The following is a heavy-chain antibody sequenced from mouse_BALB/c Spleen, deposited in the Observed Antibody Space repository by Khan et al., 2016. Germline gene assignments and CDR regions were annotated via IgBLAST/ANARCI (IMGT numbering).Heavy chain of an antibody. Sequence: QVRLQQSGAELMKPGASVKISCKATGYTFSSYWIEWVKQRPGHGLEWIGEILPVSGSTNYNEKFRGKATFTADTSSNTAYMQLSSLTSEDSAVHYCARTDRRGYFDYWGQGTTLTVSS. CDR1: GYTFSSYW. CDR3: ARTDRRGYFDY. J-gene: IGHJ2*01. V-gene: IGHV1-9*01. CDR2: ILPVSGST.